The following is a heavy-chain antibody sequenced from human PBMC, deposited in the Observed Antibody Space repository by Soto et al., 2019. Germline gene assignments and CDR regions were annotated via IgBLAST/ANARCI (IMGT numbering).Heavy chain of an antibody. CDR1: GYTFTGYY. Sequence: QVQLVQSGAEVKKPGASVKVSCKASGYTFTGYYMHWVRQAPGQGLEWMGWINPNSGGTNYAQKFQGRVTMTRDTSISTAYMELSRLRSDDTAVYYCARARYYYGSGSSNDAEILDYWVQGTLVTVSS. D-gene: IGHD3-10*01. CDR2: INPNSGGT. CDR3: ARARYYYGSGSSNDAEILDY. V-gene: IGHV1-2*02. J-gene: IGHJ4*02.